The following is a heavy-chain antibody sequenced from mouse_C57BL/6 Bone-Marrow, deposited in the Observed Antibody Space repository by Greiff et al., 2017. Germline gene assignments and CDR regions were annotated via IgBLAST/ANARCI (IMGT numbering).Heavy chain of an antibody. V-gene: IGHV1-62-2*01. D-gene: IGHD5-1*01. Sequence: VKLVESGAELVKPGASVKLSCKASGYTFTEYTIHWVKQRSGQGLAWIGWFYPGSGSIKYNEKFKDKATLTADKSSSTVYMELSRLTSEDSAVYFCARHEGFYLYFDYWGQGTTLTVSS. CDR1: GYTFTEYT. CDR2: FYPGSGSI. J-gene: IGHJ2*01. CDR3: ARHEGFYLYFDY.